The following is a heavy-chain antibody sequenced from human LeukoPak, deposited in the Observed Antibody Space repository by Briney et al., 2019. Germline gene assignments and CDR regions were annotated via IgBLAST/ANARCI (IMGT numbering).Heavy chain of an antibody. CDR3: ARDRGSSWSPFDY. J-gene: IGHJ4*02. Sequence: RASVKVSCKASGYTFTRYGISWVRQAPGQGLEWMGRIIPILGIANYAQKFQGRVTITADKSTSTAYMELSSLRSEDTAVYYCARDRGSSWSPFDYWGQGTLVTVSS. CDR2: IIPILGIA. D-gene: IGHD6-13*01. CDR1: GYTFTRYG. V-gene: IGHV1-69*04.